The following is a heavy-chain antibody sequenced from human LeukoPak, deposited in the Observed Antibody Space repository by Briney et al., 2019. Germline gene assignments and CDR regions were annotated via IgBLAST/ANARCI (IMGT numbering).Heavy chain of an antibody. CDR3: ARVLAAAGNNWFDP. CDR2: IYYTGNT. Sequence: SETLSLTCAVSRGSISSGGYSWSWIRQPPGKAMELIAYIYYTGNTYFNPSLKSRVTISVDTSKNQFSLKLSSVTAADTAVYYCARVLAAAGNNWFDPWGQGTLVTVSS. V-gene: IGHV4-30-4*07. CDR1: RGSISSGGYS. J-gene: IGHJ5*02. D-gene: IGHD6-13*01.